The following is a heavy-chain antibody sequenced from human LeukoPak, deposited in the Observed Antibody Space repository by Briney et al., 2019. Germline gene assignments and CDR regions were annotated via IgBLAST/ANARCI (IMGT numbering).Heavy chain of an antibody. CDR2: ISGSGGST. CDR1: GFTFSSYA. V-gene: IGHV3-23*01. J-gene: IGHJ6*02. Sequence: GGSLRLSCAASGFTFSSYAMSWVRQAPGKGLEWVSAISGSGGSTYYADSVKGRFTISRDNSKNTLYLQMNSLRAEDTAVYYCAKRRTVTTRYGMDVWGQGTTVTVSS. D-gene: IGHD4-17*01. CDR3: AKRRTVTTRYGMDV.